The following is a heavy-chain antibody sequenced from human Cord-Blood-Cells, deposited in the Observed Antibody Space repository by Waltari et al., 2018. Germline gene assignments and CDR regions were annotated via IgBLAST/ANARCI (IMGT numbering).Heavy chain of an antibody. D-gene: IGHD1-26*01. Sequence: EVQLVESGGGLVQPGGSLRLSCAASGFPFSSYWMSWVRQAPGKGLEWVANIKQDGSEKYYVDSVKGRFTISRDNAKNSLYLQMNSLRAEDTAVYYCARASGSYYWGQGTLVTVSS. CDR1: GFPFSSYW. CDR2: IKQDGSEK. V-gene: IGHV3-7*01. J-gene: IGHJ4*02. CDR3: ARASGSYY.